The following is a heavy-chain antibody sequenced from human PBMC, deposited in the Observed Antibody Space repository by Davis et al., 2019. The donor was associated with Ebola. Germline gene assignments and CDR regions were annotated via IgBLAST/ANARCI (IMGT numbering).Heavy chain of an antibody. CDR2: INHSGST. CDR3: ARDAEAMVTRWFDP. Sequence: SETLSLTCAVYGGSFSGYYWSWIRQPPGKGLEWIGEINHSGSTNYNPSLKSRVTISVDTSKNQFSLKLSSVTAADTAVYYCARDAEAMVTRWFDPWGQGTLVTVSS. D-gene: IGHD5-18*01. CDR1: GGSFSGYY. J-gene: IGHJ5*02. V-gene: IGHV4-34*01.